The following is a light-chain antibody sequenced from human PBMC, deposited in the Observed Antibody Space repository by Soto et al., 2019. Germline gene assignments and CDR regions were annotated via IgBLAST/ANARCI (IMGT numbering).Light chain of an antibody. CDR1: SSDVGYYNY. CDR3: SSFTASTTWV. V-gene: IGLV2-14*01. J-gene: IGLJ3*02. CDR2: DVT. Sequence: QSALTQPASVSGSPGQSITISCTGTSSDVGYYNYVSWYQQHPGKAPKLMIFDVTNRPSGVSNRFSDSKSASTASLTISGLQAEDEADYYCSSFTASTTWVFGGGTKLTVL.